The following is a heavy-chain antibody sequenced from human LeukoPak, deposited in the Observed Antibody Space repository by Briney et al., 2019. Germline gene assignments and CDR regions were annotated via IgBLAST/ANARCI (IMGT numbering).Heavy chain of an antibody. V-gene: IGHV4-59*02. Sequence: PSETLSLTCTISGGSASDYYWSWIRQSPGKGLEWIGYIYHTGSTSYSPSLKGRVTISADTSQNQFSLKLSSVTAADTAVYYCASRKLGNDYWGQGTLVTVSS. CDR3: ASRKLGNDY. J-gene: IGHJ4*02. D-gene: IGHD7-27*01. CDR1: GGSASDYY. CDR2: IYHTGST.